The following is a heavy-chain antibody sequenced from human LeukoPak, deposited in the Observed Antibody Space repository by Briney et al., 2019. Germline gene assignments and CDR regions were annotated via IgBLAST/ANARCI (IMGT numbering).Heavy chain of an antibody. CDR1: GYTFTSYG. CDR3: ARDRGWFGELQRTDFDY. V-gene: IGHV1-18*01. Sequence: ASVKVSCKASGYTFTSYGISWVRQAPGQGLEWMGWISAYNGNTNYAQKLQGRVTMTTDTSTSTAYMELRSLRSDDTAVYYCARDRGWFGELQRTDFDYWGQGTLVTVSS. J-gene: IGHJ4*02. CDR2: ISAYNGNT. D-gene: IGHD3-10*01.